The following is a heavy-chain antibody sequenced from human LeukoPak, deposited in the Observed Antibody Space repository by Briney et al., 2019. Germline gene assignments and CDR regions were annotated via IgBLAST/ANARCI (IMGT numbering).Heavy chain of an antibody. CDR2: IYPGDSDT. J-gene: IGHJ4*02. Sequence: GESLKISCKGSGYSFTSYWIGWVRQMPGKGLEWMGIIYPGDSDTRYSPSFQGQVTISADKSISTAYLQWSSLKASDTAMYYCASHISETGVIMDYFDYWGQGTLVTVSS. D-gene: IGHD3-3*01. CDR1: GYSFTSYW. V-gene: IGHV5-51*01. CDR3: ASHISETGVIMDYFDY.